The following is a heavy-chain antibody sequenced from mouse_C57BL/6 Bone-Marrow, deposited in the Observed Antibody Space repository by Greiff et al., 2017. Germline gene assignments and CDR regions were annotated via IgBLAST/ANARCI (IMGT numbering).Heavy chain of an antibody. D-gene: IGHD2-2*01. V-gene: IGHV1-69*01. Sequence: QVQLQQPGAELVMPGASVKLSCKASGYTFTSYWMHWVKQRPGQGLEWIGEIDPSDSYTNYNQKFKGKSTLTVDKSSSTAYMQLSSLTSEDSAVYYCAREGESTMVTKGYYAMDYWGQGTSVTVSS. CDR1: GYTFTSYW. CDR3: AREGESTMVTKGYYAMDY. J-gene: IGHJ4*01. CDR2: IDPSDSYT.